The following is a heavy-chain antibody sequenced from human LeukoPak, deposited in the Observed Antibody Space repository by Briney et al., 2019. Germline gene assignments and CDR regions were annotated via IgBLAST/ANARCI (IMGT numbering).Heavy chain of an antibody. CDR2: IYPGDSDT. D-gene: IGHD6-19*01. V-gene: IGHV5-51*01. J-gene: IGHJ4*02. CDR1: GYSFTSYW. Sequence: GESLKISCKGSGYSFTSYWIGWVRQMPGKGLEWMGIIYPGDSDTRYSPSFQGQVTISADKSISTAYLQWSSLKASDTAMYSCARNNPYSSGWYGGRSFDYWGQGTLVTVSS. CDR3: ARNNPYSSGWYGGRSFDY.